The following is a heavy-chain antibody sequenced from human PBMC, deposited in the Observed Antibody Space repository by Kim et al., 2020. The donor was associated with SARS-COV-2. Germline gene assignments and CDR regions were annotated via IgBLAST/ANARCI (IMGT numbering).Heavy chain of an antibody. CDR3: ASGPMGYDILTGYQLPKVDWFDP. J-gene: IGHJ5*02. Sequence: SVKVSCKASGGTFSSYAISWVRQAPGQGLEWMGGIIPIFGTANYAQKFQGRVTITADESTSTAYMELSSLRSEDTAVYYCASGPMGYDILTGYQLPKVDWFDPWGQGTLVTVSS. CDR2: IIPIFGTA. V-gene: IGHV1-69*13. D-gene: IGHD3-9*01. CDR1: GGTFSSYA.